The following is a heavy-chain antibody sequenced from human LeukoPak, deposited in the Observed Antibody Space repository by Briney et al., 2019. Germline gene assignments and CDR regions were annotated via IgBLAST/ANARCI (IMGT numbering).Heavy chain of an antibody. CDR1: GFTVSSNY. J-gene: IGHJ4*02. Sequence: GGSLRLSCAASGFTVSSNYMSWVRQAPGKGLEWVAVILSDGSKEFYTDSVKGRFTISRDNSKNTLYLQMNSLRAEDTAVYYCARDDDRPDNGLDYWGQGTLVTVSS. CDR3: ARDDDRPDNGLDY. V-gene: IGHV3-33*08. CDR2: ILSDGSKE. D-gene: IGHD3-22*01.